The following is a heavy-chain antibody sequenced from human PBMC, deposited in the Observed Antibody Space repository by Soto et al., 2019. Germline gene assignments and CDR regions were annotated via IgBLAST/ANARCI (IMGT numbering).Heavy chain of an antibody. CDR3: ARSQGSSTSLEIYYYYYYGMDV. V-gene: IGHV1-69*01. CDR1: GGTFSSYA. Sequence: QVQLVQSGAEVKKPGSSVKVSCKASGGTFSSYAINWVQQAPGQGLEWMGGIIPISGTANYAQKFQGRVTITADESTSTAYMELSSLRSEDTAVYYCARSQGSSTSLEIYYYYYYGMDVWGQGTTVTVSS. J-gene: IGHJ6*02. D-gene: IGHD2-2*01. CDR2: IIPISGTA.